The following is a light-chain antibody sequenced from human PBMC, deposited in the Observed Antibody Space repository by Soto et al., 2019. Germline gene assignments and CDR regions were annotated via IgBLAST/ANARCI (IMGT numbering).Light chain of an antibody. Sequence: QSVLTQPPSASGTPGQRVTISCSGSSSNIGSYTVNWYQQLPGTAPKLLIYNNNHRPSGVPDRFSGSKSGTSASLAISGLQSDDEAHYYCTSCDDRLPAVVFCGGTKLTVL. CDR3: TSCDDRLPAVV. V-gene: IGLV1-44*01. CDR2: NNN. J-gene: IGLJ2*01. CDR1: SSNIGSYT.